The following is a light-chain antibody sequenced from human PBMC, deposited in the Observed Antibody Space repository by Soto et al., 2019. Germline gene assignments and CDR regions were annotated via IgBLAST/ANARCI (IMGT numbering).Light chain of an antibody. CDR3: QRYGSSPRT. CDR2: DAS. V-gene: IGKV3-15*01. Sequence: EIVLTQSPATLSLSPGERATLSCRTSQTIDNTLAWYQRKPGQAPRLLIYDASTRATGVPARFSRSGSGTDFTLTISSLQSEDVAVYYCQRYGSSPRTIGQGNKA. J-gene: IGKJ1*01. CDR1: QTIDNT.